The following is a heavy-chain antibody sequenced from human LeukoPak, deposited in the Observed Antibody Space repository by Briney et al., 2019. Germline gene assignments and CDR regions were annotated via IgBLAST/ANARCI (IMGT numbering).Heavy chain of an antibody. Sequence: PSETLSLTCAVCGGSFSVYYWSWIRQTPGKGLEWIGEISHSGSTNFNPSLKSRVSMSVDTSQNQFSLKLNSVNAAPTAVYYCARGQSHSTWHTPFGSWGQGTLVTVSS. V-gene: IGHV4-34*01. CDR3: ARGQSHSTWHTPFGS. D-gene: IGHD6-13*01. J-gene: IGHJ4*02. CDR2: ISHSGST. CDR1: GGSFSVYY.